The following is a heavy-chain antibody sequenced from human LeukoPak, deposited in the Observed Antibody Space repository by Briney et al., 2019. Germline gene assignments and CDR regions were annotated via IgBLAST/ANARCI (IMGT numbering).Heavy chain of an antibody. V-gene: IGHV3-74*01. D-gene: IGHD3-10*01. CDR2: INSDGSTT. CDR1: GFTLSSYW. J-gene: IGHJ4*02. Sequence: GGSLRLSCAASGFTLSSYWMNWLRQGPGEGLVWVSRINSDGSTTSYADSVKGRFTISRDNAKNTLCLQMNSLRAEDTAVYYCTRGPYSGSATYYNDYWGQGTLVTVSS. CDR3: TRGPYSGSATYYNDY.